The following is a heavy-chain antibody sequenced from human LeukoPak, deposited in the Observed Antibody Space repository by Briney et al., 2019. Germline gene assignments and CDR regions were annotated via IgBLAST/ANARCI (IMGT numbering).Heavy chain of an antibody. V-gene: IGHV4-34*01. D-gene: IGHD3-10*01. CDR2: IHHSGTT. CDR1: GGSISSYY. J-gene: IGHJ4*02. CDR3: ASDYYGSGSFSYFDY. Sequence: PSETLSLTCTVSGGSISSYYWSWIRQSPGKGLEWIGDIHHSGTTDYNPSLKSRVTISIDTSKDQFSLKLSSVTAADTAVYYCASDYYGSGSFSYFDYWGQGTLVTVSS.